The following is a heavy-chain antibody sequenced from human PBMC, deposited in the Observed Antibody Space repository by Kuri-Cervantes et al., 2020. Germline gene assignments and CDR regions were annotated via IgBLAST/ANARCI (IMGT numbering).Heavy chain of an antibody. J-gene: IGHJ3*02. CDR2: IKQDGSEK. CDR1: GFTFSSYW. CDR3: ARLWNDLGAFDI. Sequence: GGSLRLSCAASGFTFSSYWMSWVRQAPGKGLEWVANIKQDGSEKYYVDSVKGRFTITRENAKNYLYLQMNSLRAGDTAVYYCARLWNDLGAFDIWGQGTMVTVSS. D-gene: IGHD1-1*01. V-gene: IGHV3-7*01.